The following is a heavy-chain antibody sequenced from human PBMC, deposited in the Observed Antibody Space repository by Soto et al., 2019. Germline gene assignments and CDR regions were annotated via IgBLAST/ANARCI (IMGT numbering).Heavy chain of an antibody. CDR2: ISSSSISI. D-gene: IGHD3-9*01. J-gene: IGHJ6*02. Sequence: EVQLEESGGGLVKPGGSLRLSCSASGFTFRRYDMNWVRQAPGKGLEWVSSISSSSISIHYGDSVKGRFTISRDNARNILYLLMYSLRAEDTAVYFCARLYDVLSNGMDVWGQGTTVTVS. V-gene: IGHV3-21*01. CDR3: ARLYDVLSNGMDV. CDR1: GFTFRRYD.